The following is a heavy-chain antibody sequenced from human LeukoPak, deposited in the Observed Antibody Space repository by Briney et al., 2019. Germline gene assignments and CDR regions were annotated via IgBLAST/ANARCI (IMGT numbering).Heavy chain of an antibody. CDR3: ARVIEDIVFPHYYYYYMDV. CDR2: ISAYNGNT. Sequence: ASVKVSCKASGYTFTSYGISWVRQAPGQGLEWMGWISAYNGNTNYAQKLQGRVTMTTDTSTSTAYMELRSLRSDDTAVYYCARVIEDIVFPHYYYYYMDVWGKGTTVTVSS. J-gene: IGHJ6*03. D-gene: IGHD5-12*01. CDR1: GYTFTSYG. V-gene: IGHV1-18*01.